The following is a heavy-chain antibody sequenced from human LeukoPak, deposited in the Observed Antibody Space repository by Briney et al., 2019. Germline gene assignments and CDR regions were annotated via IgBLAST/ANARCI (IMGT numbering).Heavy chain of an antibody. CDR3: VRHRRYCSSTSCPELDY. CDR2: IYPGDSDT. J-gene: IGHJ4*02. D-gene: IGHD2-2*01. V-gene: IGHV5-51*01. Sequence: GESLKISCKGSGYSFTSYWIGWVRQMPGKGLEWMGIIYPGDSDTRYSPSFQGQVTISADKSISTAYLQWSSLKASDTAMYYCVRHRRYCSSTSCPELDYWGQGTLVTVSS. CDR1: GYSFTSYW.